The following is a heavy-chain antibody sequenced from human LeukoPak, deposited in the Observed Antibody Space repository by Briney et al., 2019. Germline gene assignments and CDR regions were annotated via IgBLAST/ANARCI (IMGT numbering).Heavy chain of an antibody. CDR3: ARLNGGDYFDY. Sequence: SETLSLTCTVSGGSISSYYWSWIRQPPGKGLEWIGYIYYSGSTNHNPSLKSRVTISVDTSKNQFSLKLSSVTAADTAVYYCARLNGGDYFDYWGQGTLVTVSS. D-gene: IGHD2-21*01. V-gene: IGHV4-59*08. CDR1: GGSISSYY. J-gene: IGHJ4*02. CDR2: IYYSGST.